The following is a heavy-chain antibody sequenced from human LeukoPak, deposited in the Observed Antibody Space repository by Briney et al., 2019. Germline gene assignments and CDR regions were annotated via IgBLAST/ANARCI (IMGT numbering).Heavy chain of an antibody. CDR2: ISCYNGDT. CDR1: GYTFTSHG. D-gene: IGHD4-11*01. J-gene: IGHJ4*02. Sequence: ASVRVSCKTSGYTFTSHGMSWVRLVPGQGLEWMAWISCYNGDTIYSQNFQGRVTMTTDTSTNTAYMELRSLRSDDTAVYYCASDPSNSSGRFAYLHHWRQGTLVTVSS. CDR3: ASDPSNSSGRFAYLHH. V-gene: IGHV1-18*01.